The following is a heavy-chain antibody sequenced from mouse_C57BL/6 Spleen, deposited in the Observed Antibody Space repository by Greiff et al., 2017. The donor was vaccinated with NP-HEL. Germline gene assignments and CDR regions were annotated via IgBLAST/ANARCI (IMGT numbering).Heavy chain of an antibody. CDR1: GYSFTSYY. V-gene: IGHV1-66*01. CDR2: IYPGSGNT. CDR3: ASRDYGSSYDYFDY. Sequence: LVESGPELVKPGASVKISCKASGYSFTSYYIHWVKQRPGQGLEWIGWIYPGSGNTKYNEKFKGKATLTADTSSSTAYMQLSSLTSEDSAVYYCASRDYGSSYDYFDYWGQGTTLTVSS. J-gene: IGHJ2*01. D-gene: IGHD1-1*01.